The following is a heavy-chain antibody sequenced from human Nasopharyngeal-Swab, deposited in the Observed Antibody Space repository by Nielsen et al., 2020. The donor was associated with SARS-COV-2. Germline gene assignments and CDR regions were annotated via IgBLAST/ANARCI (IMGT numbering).Heavy chain of an antibody. J-gene: IGHJ4*02. D-gene: IGHD4-17*01. CDR3: ARGRYYGDYDY. CDR2: INHIGST. Sequence: GSLRLSCAVYGGSSTTYSWIWIRRPPGKGLEWIGEINHIGSTNYNTYNPSLNSRVTISLATSKNQFSLTLTSVTAADTAIYFCARGRYYGDYDYWGQGALVTVSS. CDR1: GGSSTTYS. V-gene: IGHV4-34*01.